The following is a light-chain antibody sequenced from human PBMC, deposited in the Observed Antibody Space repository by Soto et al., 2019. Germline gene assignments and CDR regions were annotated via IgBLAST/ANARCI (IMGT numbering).Light chain of an antibody. CDR1: QSVSSN. J-gene: IGKJ4*01. CDR3: QKYNNWPPLT. V-gene: IGKV3-15*01. CDR2: CSS. Sequence: EIVMTQSPATLSVSPGERATLSCRASQSVSSNLAWYQQKPGKAPRLLIHCSSTRATGIPARFSGSGSGTEFTLTISSLPSEDFAVYYCQKYNNWPPLTFGGGTKVEIK.